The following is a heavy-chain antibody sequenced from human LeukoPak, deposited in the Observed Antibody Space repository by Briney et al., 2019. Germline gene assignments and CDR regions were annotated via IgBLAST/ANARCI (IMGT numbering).Heavy chain of an antibody. CDR3: ARGPRQRVPAAIRDY. D-gene: IGHD2-2*01. V-gene: IGHV1-24*01. CDR2: FDPEDGET. Sequence: ASVKVSCKVSGYTLTELSMHWVRQAPGKGLEWMGGFDPEDGETIYAQKFQGRVTMTEDTSTDTAYMELSSLRSDDTAVYYCARGPRQRVPAAIRDYWGQGTLVTVSS. J-gene: IGHJ4*02. CDR1: GYTLTELS.